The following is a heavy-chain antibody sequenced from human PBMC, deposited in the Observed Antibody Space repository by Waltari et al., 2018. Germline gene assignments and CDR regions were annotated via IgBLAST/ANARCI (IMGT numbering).Heavy chain of an antibody. CDR1: GFTFSSYG. V-gene: IGHV3-30*02. CDR3: ARDGFRSGNAANFFDY. CDR2: IRYDGSTK. Sequence: QVQLVESGGGVVQPGGSLRLSCAASGFTFSSYGMHWVRQAPGKGLEWVAFIRYDGSTKYYGDSVKGRFTISRDNFENKLYLQLNSLRAEDTAVYFCARDGFRSGNAANFFDYWGQGTLVTVSS. J-gene: IGHJ4*02. D-gene: IGHD1-1*01.